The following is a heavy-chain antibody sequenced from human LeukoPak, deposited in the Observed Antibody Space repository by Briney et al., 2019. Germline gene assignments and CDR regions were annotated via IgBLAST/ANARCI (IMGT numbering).Heavy chain of an antibody. CDR3: AREAYCGGDCYFDY. Sequence: SVKVSCKASGGTFSSYAISWVRQAPGQGLEWMGRIIPILGIANYAQKFQGRVTITADKSTSTAYMELSSLRSEDTAVYYCAREAYCGGDCYFDYWGQGTLVTVSP. CDR2: IIPILGIA. CDR1: GGTFSSYA. V-gene: IGHV1-69*04. J-gene: IGHJ4*02. D-gene: IGHD2-21*02.